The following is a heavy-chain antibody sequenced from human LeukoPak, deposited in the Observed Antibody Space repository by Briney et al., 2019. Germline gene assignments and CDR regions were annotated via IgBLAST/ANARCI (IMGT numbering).Heavy chain of an antibody. CDR2: FYSGGSS. D-gene: IGHD5-18*01. CDR1: GFTVRSIY. V-gene: IGHV3-53*01. CDR3: ARDRGYGYGFFDY. J-gene: IGHJ4*02. Sequence: GGSLRLSCAASGFTVRSIYMTWVRQAPGKGLEWVSSFYSGGSSYYADSVKGRFIISRDSSTDTLYLQMNSLRVEDTAVYFCARDRGYGYGFFDYWGQGTQVTVSS.